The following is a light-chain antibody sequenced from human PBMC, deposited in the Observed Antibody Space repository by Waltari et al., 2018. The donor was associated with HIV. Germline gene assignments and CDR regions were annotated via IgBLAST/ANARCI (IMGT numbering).Light chain of an antibody. J-gene: IGKJ1*01. Sequence: ETVMTQSPATLSVSPGARATLPCRASENVYTNLAWYQQKPGQAPRLLIYAASIRDTGVPVRFSGSGSGTVFTLTINILQSEDFAVYYCQQYNRRPPWTFGQGTKVEVK. CDR2: AAS. CDR3: QQYNRRPPWT. V-gene: IGKV3D-15*03. CDR1: ENVYTN.